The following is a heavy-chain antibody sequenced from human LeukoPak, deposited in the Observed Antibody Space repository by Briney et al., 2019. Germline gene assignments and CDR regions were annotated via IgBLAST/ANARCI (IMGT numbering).Heavy chain of an antibody. Sequence: GGSLRLSCATSGFTFSHYGMHWVRQAPGKGLEWVAVIWNDGTDKYYGDSVKGRFTISRDNSKNTVYLQMNSLRAEDTAVYYCARGGYTSSWYISRDYWGQGTLVTVSS. CDR3: ARGGYTSSWYISRDY. D-gene: IGHD6-13*01. CDR1: GFTFSHYG. CDR2: IWNDGTDK. V-gene: IGHV3-33*01. J-gene: IGHJ4*02.